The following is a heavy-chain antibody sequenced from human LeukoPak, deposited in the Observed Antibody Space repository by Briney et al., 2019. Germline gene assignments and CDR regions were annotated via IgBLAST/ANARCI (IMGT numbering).Heavy chain of an antibody. CDR2: INPNSGGT. D-gene: IGHD2-2*01. CDR3: ARDYCSSTSCYPSWFDP. J-gene: IGHJ5*02. Sequence: ASVKVSCKASGYTFTSYYMHWVRQAPGQGLEWMGWINPNSGGTNYAQKFQGRVTMTRDTSISTAYMELSRLRSDDTAVYYCARDYCSSTSCYPSWFDPWGQGTLVTVSS. CDR1: GYTFTSYY. V-gene: IGHV1-2*02.